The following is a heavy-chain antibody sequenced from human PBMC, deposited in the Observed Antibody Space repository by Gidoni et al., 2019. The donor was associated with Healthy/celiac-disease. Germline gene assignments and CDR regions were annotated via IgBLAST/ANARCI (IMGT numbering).Heavy chain of an antibody. Sequence: QVQLVESGGGVVQPGGSQRLSCAASGFTFSSYGMHWVRQAPGKGLEWVAFIRYDGSNKYYADSVKGRFTISRDNSKNTLYLQMNSLRAEDTAVYYCAKEGADCSSTSCYWGYWGQGTLVTVSS. CDR1: GFTFSSYG. J-gene: IGHJ4*02. CDR3: AKEGADCSSTSCYWGY. V-gene: IGHV3-30*02. CDR2: IRYDGSNK. D-gene: IGHD2-2*01.